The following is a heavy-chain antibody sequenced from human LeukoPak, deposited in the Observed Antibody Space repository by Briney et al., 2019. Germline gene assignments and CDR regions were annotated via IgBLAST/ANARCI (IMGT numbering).Heavy chain of an antibody. V-gene: IGHV3-7*01. CDR1: GFTFSSYW. D-gene: IGHD6-13*01. Sequence: GGSLRLSCAASGFTFSSYWMSWVRQAPGKGLEWVANIKQDGSEKYYVDSVKGRFTISRDNAKNSLYLQMNSLRAEDTAVYYCARDGGYSSSEEYLQHWGQGTLVTVSS. CDR3: ARDGGYSSSEEYLQH. CDR2: IKQDGSEK. J-gene: IGHJ1*01.